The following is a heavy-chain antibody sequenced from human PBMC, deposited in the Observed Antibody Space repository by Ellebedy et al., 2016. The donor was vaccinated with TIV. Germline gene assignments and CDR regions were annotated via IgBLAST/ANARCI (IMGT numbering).Heavy chain of an antibody. J-gene: IGHJ4*02. Sequence: MPSETLSLTCTVSGGSIRSYFWSWIRQSPGEGLEWIGYIYYNGSTNNNPSLKSRVTISVDPSKNQFSLKLSSVTAADTAVYSCARESLVSGFDYWGQGTLVTVSS. D-gene: IGHD2-8*01. CDR3: ARESLVSGFDY. CDR1: GGSIRSYF. V-gene: IGHV4-59*01. CDR2: IYYNGST.